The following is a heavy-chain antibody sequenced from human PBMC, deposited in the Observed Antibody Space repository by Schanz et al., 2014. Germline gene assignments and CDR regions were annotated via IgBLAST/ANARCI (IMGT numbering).Heavy chain of an antibody. V-gene: IGHV4-59*12. Sequence: QVQLQESGPGLVKPSETLSLTCIVSGGSTSSYYWSGIRQSPGKGLEWIGEIFHSGTTNYNPSLESRVTISVDKSKNQFSLILSSMTAADTAVYYCTRSTLWSYDVWGRGTMVIVSS. CDR2: IFHSGTT. J-gene: IGHJ3*01. CDR3: TRSTLWSYDV. D-gene: IGHD2-21*01. CDR1: GGSTSSYY.